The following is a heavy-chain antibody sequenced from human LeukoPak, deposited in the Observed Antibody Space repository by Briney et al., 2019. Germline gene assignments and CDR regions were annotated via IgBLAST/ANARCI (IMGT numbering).Heavy chain of an antibody. D-gene: IGHD4-17*01. V-gene: IGHV3-30-3*01. CDR1: GFTFSSYA. J-gene: IGHJ4*02. Sequence: GGSLRLSCAASGFTFSSYAMHWVRQAPGKGLEWVAVISYDGSNKYYADSVKGRFTISRDNSKNTLYLQMNSLRAEDTAVYYCARERVDYGDYEPHFDYWGQGTLVTVSS. CDR3: ARERVDYGDYEPHFDY. CDR2: ISYDGSNK.